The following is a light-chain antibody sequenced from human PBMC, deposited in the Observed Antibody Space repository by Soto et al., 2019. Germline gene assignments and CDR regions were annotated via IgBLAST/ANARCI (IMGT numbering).Light chain of an antibody. CDR3: GADHGSGRHFVDV. V-gene: IGLV9-49*03. CDR2: VGTGGIVG. CDR1: SAYSGYE. J-gene: IGLJ1*01. Sequence: QPVLTQPPSASASVGASVTLTCTLSSAYSGYEVDWYQQRPGKGPRFVMRVGTGGIVGSKGVGIPDRFSVLGSGLNRYLTIKNIRGDDAGDYHCGADHGSGRHFVDVFGTGTKLTVL.